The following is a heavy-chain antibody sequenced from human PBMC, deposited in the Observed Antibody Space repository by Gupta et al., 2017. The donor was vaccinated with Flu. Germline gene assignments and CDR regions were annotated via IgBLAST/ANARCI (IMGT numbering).Heavy chain of an antibody. Sequence: QVQPQQWCSGLLKPSETLSLTCAVYGGSFSYYSWSWIRQPPGKGLEWIGEINHSGNLNYNASLKTRVTRSLDTSKNQFSLKLHSVTAADTAVYYCARGSNSRLGSSDYWGQGTLVTVSS. D-gene: IGHD3-10*01. V-gene: IGHV4-34*01. J-gene: IGHJ4*02. CDR3: ARGSNSRLGSSDY. CDR1: GGSFSYYS. CDR2: INHSGNL.